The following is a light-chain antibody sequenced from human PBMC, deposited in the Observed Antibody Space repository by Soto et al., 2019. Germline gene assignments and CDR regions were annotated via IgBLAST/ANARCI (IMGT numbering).Light chain of an antibody. CDR2: MAS. Sequence: DIQMTRSPSTLSASVGDRVTITCRASQSISTWLAWYQQKPGKAPKLLIYMASTLESGVPSRFSGSGSGTEFTLTISSLQPDDFATYYCQQYDSNSPFGQGTKLEIK. CDR3: QQYDSNSP. V-gene: IGKV1-5*03. CDR1: QSISTW. J-gene: IGKJ2*01.